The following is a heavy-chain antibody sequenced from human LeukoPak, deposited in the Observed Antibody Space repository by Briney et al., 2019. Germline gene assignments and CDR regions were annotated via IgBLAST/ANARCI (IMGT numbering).Heavy chain of an antibody. J-gene: IGHJ6*04. CDR2: ISSSGSTI. V-gene: IGHV3-48*03. Sequence: GGSLRLSCAASGFTVSSYEMNWVRQAPGKGLEWVSYISSSGSTIYYADSVKGRFTISRDNAKNSLYLQMNSLRAEDTAVYYCVELGITMIGGVWGKGTTVTISS. CDR3: VELGITMIGGV. D-gene: IGHD3-10*02. CDR1: GFTVSSYE.